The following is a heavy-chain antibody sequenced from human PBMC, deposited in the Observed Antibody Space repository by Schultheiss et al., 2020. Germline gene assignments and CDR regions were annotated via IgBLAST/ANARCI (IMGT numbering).Heavy chain of an antibody. Sequence: GESLKISCAASGFTVSSNYMSWVRQAPGKGLEWVGRIKSKTDGGTTDYAAPVKGRFTISRDDSKNTLYLQMNSLKTEDTAVYYCTTDHVVRGYYYYGMDVWGQGTTVNGYS. V-gene: IGHV3-15*01. J-gene: IGHJ6*02. CDR1: GFTVSSNY. CDR2: IKSKTDGGTT. CDR3: TTDHVVRGYYYYGMDV. D-gene: IGHD3-10*01.